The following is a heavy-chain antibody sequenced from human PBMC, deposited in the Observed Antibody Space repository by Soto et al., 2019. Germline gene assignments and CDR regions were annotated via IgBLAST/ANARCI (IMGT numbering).Heavy chain of an antibody. J-gene: IGHJ4*02. CDR3: ARGCSNFEY. V-gene: IGHV3-7*01. CDR2: INPDGSQN. Sequence: EVQLVESGGGLVQHGGSLRLSCAASGVACSSYWMSWVRQAPGKGLEWVANINPDGSQNNYVGSVKGRFTISRDNAKSSLYLEMDSLRAEDTAVYYCARGCSNFEYWGQGTLVTVSS. CDR1: GVACSSYW. D-gene: IGHD4-4*01.